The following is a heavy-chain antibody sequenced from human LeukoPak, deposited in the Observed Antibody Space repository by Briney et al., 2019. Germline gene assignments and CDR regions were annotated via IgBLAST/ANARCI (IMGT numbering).Heavy chain of an antibody. CDR3: AKDLYGSGSAFDY. D-gene: IGHD3-10*01. CDR1: GFTFSSYG. J-gene: IGHJ4*02. CDR2: VRYDGSNK. Sequence: GGSLRLSCAASGFTFSSYGMHWVRQAPGKGLEWVAFVRYDGSNKYYADSVKGRFTISRDNSKNTLYLQMNSLRAEDTAVYYCAKDLYGSGSAFDYWGQGTLVTVSS. V-gene: IGHV3-30*02.